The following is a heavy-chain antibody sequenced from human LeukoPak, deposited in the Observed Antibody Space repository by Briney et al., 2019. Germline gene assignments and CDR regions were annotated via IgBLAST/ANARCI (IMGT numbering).Heavy chain of an antibody. CDR2: IRSTANGYAT. J-gene: IGHJ4*02. CDR3: TRRANSSGNY. D-gene: IGHD6-19*01. CDR1: GFTFSGSA. Sequence: GGSLRLSCAASGFTFSGSALHWVRQASGKGLEWVGRIRSTANGYATAYAASVKGRFTISRDDSKNTAYLQMNSLKTEDTAVYYCTRRANSSGNYWGQGTFVTVSS. V-gene: IGHV3-73*01.